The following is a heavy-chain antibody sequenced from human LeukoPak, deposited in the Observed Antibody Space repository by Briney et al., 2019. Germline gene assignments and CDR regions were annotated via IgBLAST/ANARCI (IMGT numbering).Heavy chain of an antibody. D-gene: IGHD2-2*01. CDR2: INPNSGGT. J-gene: IGHJ4*02. Sequence: ASVEVSCKTSGYSFTGYYIHWVRQAPGQGLEWMGWINPNSGGTNYAQKFQGRVTMTRDTSISTAYMDLSRLRSDDTAVYYCARGGYCSSTSCSQPGLLDYWGQGTLLTVSS. CDR1: GYSFTGYY. V-gene: IGHV1-2*02. CDR3: ARGGYCSSTSCSQPGLLDY.